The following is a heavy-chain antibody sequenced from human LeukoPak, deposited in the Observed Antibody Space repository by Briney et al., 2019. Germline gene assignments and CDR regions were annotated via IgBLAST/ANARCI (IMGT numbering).Heavy chain of an antibody. J-gene: IGHJ4*02. V-gene: IGHV4-61*02. CDR2: IYTSGST. Sequence: KPSETLSLTCTVSGGSISSGSYYWSWIRQPAGKGLEWIGRIYTSGSTNYNPSLKSRVTISVDTSKNQFSLKLSSVTAADTAVYYCARELGNWGQGTLVTVSS. D-gene: IGHD3-16*01. CDR1: GGSISSGSYY. CDR3: ARELGN.